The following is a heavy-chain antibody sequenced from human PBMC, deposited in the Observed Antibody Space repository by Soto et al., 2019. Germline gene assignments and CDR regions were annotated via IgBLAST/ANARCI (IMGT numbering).Heavy chain of an antibody. J-gene: IGHJ4*02. V-gene: IGHV1-69*13. CDR3: ARDRQAGGTFDY. CDR2: IIPIFGTA. Sequence: GASVKVSCKASGGTFSSYAISWVRQAPGQGLEWMGGIIPIFGTANYAQKFQGRVTITADESTSTAYMELSSLRSEDTAVYYCARDRQAGGTFDYWGQGTLVTVSS. D-gene: IGHD1-1*01. CDR1: GGTFSSYA.